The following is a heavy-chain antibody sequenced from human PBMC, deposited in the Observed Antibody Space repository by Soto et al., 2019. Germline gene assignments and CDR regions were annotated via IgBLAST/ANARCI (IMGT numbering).Heavy chain of an antibody. Sequence: QAQLVESGGGVVQPGRSLRLSCAASGFTFSSYAMHWVRQAPGKGLEWVAVISYDGSNKYYADSVKGRFTISRDNSKNTLYLQMNSLRAEDTAVYYCARDIAAAGDYWGQGTLVTVSS. J-gene: IGHJ4*02. CDR1: GFTFSSYA. D-gene: IGHD6-13*01. CDR3: ARDIAAAGDY. CDR2: ISYDGSNK. V-gene: IGHV3-30-3*01.